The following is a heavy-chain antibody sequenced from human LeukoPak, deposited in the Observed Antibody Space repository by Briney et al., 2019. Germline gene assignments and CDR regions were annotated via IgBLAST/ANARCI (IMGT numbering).Heavy chain of an antibody. CDR2: ISFGGTYK. J-gene: IGHJ3*02. V-gene: IGHV3-30*18. D-gene: IGHD3-22*01. CDR3: AKDSSIYDSSGVPKPDVFDI. CDR1: WVTFSSFG. Sequence: GGSLRLSCAASWVTFSSFGMHWVRQAPGKGLEWGAVISFGGTYKNYADSVKGRFTICRVNSKNTLHLEMNSLRPEDSAVYSCAKDSSIYDSSGVPKPDVFDIWGQGTMVPVSS.